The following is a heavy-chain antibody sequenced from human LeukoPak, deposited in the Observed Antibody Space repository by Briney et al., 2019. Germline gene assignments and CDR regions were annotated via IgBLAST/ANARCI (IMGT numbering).Heavy chain of an antibody. CDR3: ARHGNYYGSGSYY. CDR2: INYSGST. D-gene: IGHD3-10*01. Sequence: SETLSLTCTVAGGSISNTFYYWGWLRQPPGKGLEWIGSINYSGSTYYNPSLKTRVTISVDTSKNQFSLKLSSVTAADTAVYCCARHGNYYGSGSYYWGQGTLVTVSS. V-gene: IGHV4-39*01. J-gene: IGHJ4*02. CDR1: GGSISNTFYY.